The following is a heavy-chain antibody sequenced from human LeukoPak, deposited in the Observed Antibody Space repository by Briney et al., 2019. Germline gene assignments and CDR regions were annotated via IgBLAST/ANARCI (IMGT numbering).Heavy chain of an antibody. J-gene: IGHJ4*02. V-gene: IGHV4-59*11. D-gene: IGHD5-18*01. Sequence: SETLSLTCTVPGGSISSHYWSWIRQPPGKGLEWIGYMYDSVRTKDNPSLKSRVTLSADTSKNQFSLRLSSVTAADTAVYYCATIKRGNIYGYFDFWGQGILATVSS. CDR1: GGSISSHY. CDR2: MYDSVRT. CDR3: ATIKRGNIYGYFDF.